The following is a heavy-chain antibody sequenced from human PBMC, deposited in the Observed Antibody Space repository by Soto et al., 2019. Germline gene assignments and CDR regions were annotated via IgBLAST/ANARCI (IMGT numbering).Heavy chain of an antibody. V-gene: IGHV3-23*01. CDR2: ISGSGGST. Sequence: EVQLLESGGGLVQPGGSLRLSCAASGFTFSSYAMSWVRQAPGKGLEWVSAISGSGGSTYYADSVKGRFTISRDTSKNTLYLQMNSLRAEDTAVYYCAKIPHSSSWYLDAFDIWGQGTRVTVSS. CDR3: AKIPHSSSWYLDAFDI. D-gene: IGHD6-13*01. CDR1: GFTFSSYA. J-gene: IGHJ3*02.